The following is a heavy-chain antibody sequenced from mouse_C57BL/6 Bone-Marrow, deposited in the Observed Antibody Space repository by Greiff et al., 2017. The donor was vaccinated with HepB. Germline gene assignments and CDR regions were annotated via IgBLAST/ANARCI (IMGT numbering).Heavy chain of an antibody. V-gene: IGHV2-5*01. J-gene: IGHJ1*03. CDR1: GFSLTSYG. CDR2: IWRGGGT. D-gene: IGHD2-4*01. CDR3: AKNSYDYDDPYWYFDV. Sequence: QVQLQQSGPGLVQPSQSLSITCTVSGFSLTSYGVHWVRQSPGKGLEWLGVIWRGGGTDYNAAFMSRLSITKDNSKSQVFFKMNSLQADDTAIYYCAKNSYDYDDPYWYFDVWGTGTTVTVSS.